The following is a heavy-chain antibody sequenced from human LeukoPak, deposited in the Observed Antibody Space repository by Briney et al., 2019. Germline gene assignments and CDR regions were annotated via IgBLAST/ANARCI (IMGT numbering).Heavy chain of an antibody. D-gene: IGHD6-19*01. Sequence: GGSLRLSCAASGFTFDDYAMHWVRQAPGKGLEWVSGISWNSGSIGYADSVKGRFTISRDSAKNSLYLQMNSLRAEDTALYYCAKDGDSSGWYGLDYWGQGTLVTVSS. CDR1: GFTFDDYA. CDR2: ISWNSGSI. CDR3: AKDGDSSGWYGLDY. V-gene: IGHV3-9*01. J-gene: IGHJ4*02.